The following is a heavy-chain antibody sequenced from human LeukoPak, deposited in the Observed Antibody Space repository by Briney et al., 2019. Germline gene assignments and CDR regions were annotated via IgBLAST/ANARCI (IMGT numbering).Heavy chain of an antibody. Sequence: GGSLRLSCTASGFIFSGSWMAWIRQAPGKGLEWVAIIKKDGSEKYYVDSMKGRFTISGDNAKNMLYLQMNSLRAEDTAVYYCARDKETATTADLGYWGQGTLVTVSS. D-gene: IGHD5-24*01. CDR2: IKKDGSEK. J-gene: IGHJ4*02. CDR1: GFIFSGSW. V-gene: IGHV3-7*01. CDR3: ARDKETATTADLGY.